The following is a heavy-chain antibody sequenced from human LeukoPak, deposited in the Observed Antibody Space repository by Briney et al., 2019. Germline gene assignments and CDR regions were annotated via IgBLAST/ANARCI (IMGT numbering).Heavy chain of an antibody. D-gene: IGHD3-3*01. CDR1: GYTFTSYG. CDR2: ISAYNGNT. CDR3: ARHYDFWSGYYRTYYFDY. V-gene: IGHV1-18*01. J-gene: IGHJ4*02. Sequence: ASVTVSCTASGYTFTSYGISWVRQAPGQGLEWMGWISAYNGNTNYAQKLQGRVTMTTDTSTSTAYMELRSLRSDDTAVYYCARHYDFWSGYYRTYYFDYWGQGTLVTVSS.